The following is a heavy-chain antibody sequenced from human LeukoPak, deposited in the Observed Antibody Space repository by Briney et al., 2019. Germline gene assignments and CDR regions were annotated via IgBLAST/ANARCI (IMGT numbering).Heavy chain of an antibody. CDR1: GFTFRRYG. CDR3: AKCLRSSRYPPFDY. CDR2: TSHDGSDK. D-gene: IGHD3-22*01. J-gene: IGHJ4*02. V-gene: IGHV3-30*18. Sequence: GGSLRLSCAASGFTFRRYGMHWVRQAPGKGPEWVAGTSHDGSDKYYADSVKGRFTISRDNSKNTLYLQMNSLRAEDTAVYYCAKCLRSSRYPPFDYWGQGTLDTVSS.